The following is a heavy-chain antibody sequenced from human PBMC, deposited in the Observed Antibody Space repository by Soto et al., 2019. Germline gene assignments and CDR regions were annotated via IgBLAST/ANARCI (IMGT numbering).Heavy chain of an antibody. CDR3: ARRSSGDQKEGMDV. D-gene: IGHD4-17*01. V-gene: IGHV1-69*01. J-gene: IGHJ6*02. Sequence: QVQLVQSGAEVKKPGSSVKVSCKASGGTFSSYAISWVRQAPGQGLEWMGGIIPIFGTANYAQKFQGRVKITAKESTRTAYMERSSLRSEDTAVYYCARRSSGDQKEGMDVWGQGTTVTVSS. CDR1: GGTFSSYA. CDR2: IIPIFGTA.